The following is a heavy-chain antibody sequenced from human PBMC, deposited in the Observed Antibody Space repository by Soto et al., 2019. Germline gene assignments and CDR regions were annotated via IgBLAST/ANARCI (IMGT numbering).Heavy chain of an antibody. V-gene: IGHV1-18*01. Sequence: QVQLVQSGGEVKKPGASVKVSCKAAGYTFTSHGISWVRQAPGQGLEWMGWISTFHGSINYAQKFQGRVTMTTDTSTSTAYMELRSLRSDDTAVYYCARFYSSGWPRGYFDYWGKGTPVTVSA. CDR1: GYTFTSHG. CDR3: ARFYSSGWPRGYFDY. CDR2: ISTFHGSI. D-gene: IGHD6-19*01. J-gene: IGHJ4*02.